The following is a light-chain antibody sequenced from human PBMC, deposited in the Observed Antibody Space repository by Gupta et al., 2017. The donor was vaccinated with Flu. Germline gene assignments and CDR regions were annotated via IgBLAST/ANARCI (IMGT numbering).Light chain of an antibody. CDR2: QDI. CDR1: RLENKY. Sequence: SYDLAQPPSMSVSPGQTASITCSGDRLENKYVSWYQQKPGQSPILVIYQDIKRPSGIPERFSGSKSGNTATLTISGTQSIDEADYYCLAWDNNLAVFGGGTRLTVL. CDR3: LAWDNNLAV. J-gene: IGLJ2*01. V-gene: IGLV3-1*01.